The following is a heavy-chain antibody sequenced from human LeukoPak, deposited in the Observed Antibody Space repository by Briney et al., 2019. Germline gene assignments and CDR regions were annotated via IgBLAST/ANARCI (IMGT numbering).Heavy chain of an antibody. CDR2: ISTRSTYI. V-gene: IGHV3-21*01. CDR1: GFSFSDFS. Sequence: PGGSLRLSCAASGFSFSDFSMNWVRQAPGKGLEWISSISTRSTYIYYADSVKGRFTISRDNDKSSLYLQMNSLRAEDTALYYCARHEYCGGGSCFQPIDYWGQGTLVTVSS. CDR3: ARHEYCGGGSCFQPIDY. D-gene: IGHD2-15*01. J-gene: IGHJ4*02.